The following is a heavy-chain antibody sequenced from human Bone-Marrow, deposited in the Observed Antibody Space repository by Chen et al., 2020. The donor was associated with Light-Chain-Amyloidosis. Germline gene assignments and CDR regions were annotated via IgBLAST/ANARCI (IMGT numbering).Heavy chain of an antibody. CDR3: ARRRDGYNFDY. CDR2: IYPDDSDA. V-gene: IGHV5-51*01. Sequence: EVQLEQSGPEVKKPGESLKISCKGSGYTFLNYWIGWVRQMPGKGLEWMGVIYPDDSDARYGPSFECQVTISADKSITTAYLQWRSLKASDTAMYYCARRRDGYNFDYWGQGTLVTVSS. J-gene: IGHJ4*02. D-gene: IGHD5-12*01. CDR1: GYTFLNYW.